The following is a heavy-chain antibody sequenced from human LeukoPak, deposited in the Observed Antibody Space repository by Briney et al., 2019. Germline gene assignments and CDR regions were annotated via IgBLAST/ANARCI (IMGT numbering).Heavy chain of an antibody. J-gene: IGHJ4*02. CDR1: GGTFSSYA. D-gene: IGHD6-19*01. V-gene: IGHV1-69*01. CDR2: IIPIFGTA. Sequence: ASVKVSCKASGGTFSSYAISWVRQAPGQGLEWMGGIIPIFGTANYAQKFQGRVTITADESTSTAYMELSSLRAEDTAVYYCAKDRQWLVLGVGDYWGQGTLVTVSS. CDR3: AKDRQWLVLGVGDY.